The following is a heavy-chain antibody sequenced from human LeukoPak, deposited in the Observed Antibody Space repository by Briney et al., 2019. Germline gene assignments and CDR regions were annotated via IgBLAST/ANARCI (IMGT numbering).Heavy chain of an antibody. J-gene: IGHJ4*02. V-gene: IGHV3-66*01. CDR3: YSMIVVEIRVINDY. D-gene: IGHD3-22*01. Sequence: GSLRLSCAASGFTVGSNYMNWVRQAPGKGLEWVSVIYSGGGTYYADSVKGRFTISRDNSKNTLYLQMNSLRAEDTAVYYCYSMIVVEIRVINDYWGQGTLVTASS. CDR2: IYSGGGT. CDR1: GFTVGSNY.